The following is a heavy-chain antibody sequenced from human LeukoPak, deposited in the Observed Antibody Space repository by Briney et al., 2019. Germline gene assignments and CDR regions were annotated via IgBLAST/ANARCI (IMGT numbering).Heavy chain of an antibody. Sequence: GGSLRLSCAASGFTFSSYAMSWVRQAPGKGLEWVSTISGSGAYTYYADFVKGRFTIYRDNSKNTLYLQMNSLRAEDTAVYYCAKYFASGSYYKLPHWGQGTLVTVSS. J-gene: IGHJ1*01. D-gene: IGHD3-10*01. CDR3: AKYFASGSYYKLPH. CDR1: GFTFSSYA. V-gene: IGHV3-23*01. CDR2: ISGSGAYT.